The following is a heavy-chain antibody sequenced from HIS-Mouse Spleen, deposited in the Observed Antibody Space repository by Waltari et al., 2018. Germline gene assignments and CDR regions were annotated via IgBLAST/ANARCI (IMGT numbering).Heavy chain of an antibody. CDR3: ARDVGSSSHETQTHHTRTQGFDY. CDR2: INPNSGGT. D-gene: IGHD6-13*01. V-gene: IGHV1-2*02. CDR1: GYTFTGYY. J-gene: IGHJ4*02. Sequence: QVQLVQSGAEVKKPGASVKVSCKASGYTFTGYYMHWVRQAPGQGLEWLGWINPNSGGTNYAQKFQGRVTMTRDTSISTAYMELSRLRSDDTAVYYCARDVGSSSHETQTHHTRTQGFDYWGQGTLVTVSS.